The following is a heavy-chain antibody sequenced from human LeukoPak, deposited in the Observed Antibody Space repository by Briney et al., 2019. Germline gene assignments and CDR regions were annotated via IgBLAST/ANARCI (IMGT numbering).Heavy chain of an antibody. V-gene: IGHV4-4*07. CDR1: GGSISSYY. D-gene: IGHD2-15*01. Sequence: SETLSLTCTVSGGSISSYYWSWIRQPAGKGLEWIGRIYTSGSTNYNPSLKSRVTMSVDTSKNQFSLKLSSVTAADTAVYYCARVGRCSGGSCYPVYYYYMDVWGKGTTVTVSS. J-gene: IGHJ6*03. CDR3: ARVGRCSGGSCYPVYYYYMDV. CDR2: IYTSGST.